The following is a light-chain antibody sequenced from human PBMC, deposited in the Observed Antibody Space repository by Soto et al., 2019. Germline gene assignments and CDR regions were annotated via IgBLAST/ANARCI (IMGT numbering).Light chain of an antibody. Sequence: QSALTQPASVSGSPGQSITISCTGSSADVGTYKAVSWYQQHPGRAPKLMIYEGNKRPSGVSTRFSASKSDNKASLTIFGFQADDDADYYCCSYTGTAYVFGTGTKLTVL. J-gene: IGLJ1*01. CDR3: CSYTGTAYV. CDR2: EGN. CDR1: SADVGTYKA. V-gene: IGLV2-23*01.